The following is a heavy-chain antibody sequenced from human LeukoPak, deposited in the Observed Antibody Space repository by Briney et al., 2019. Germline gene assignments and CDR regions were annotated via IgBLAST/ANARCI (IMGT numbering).Heavy chain of an antibody. CDR1: GFTFDDYG. CDR2: INWNGGST. D-gene: IGHD5-12*01. J-gene: IGHJ4*02. Sequence: GGSVRLLCAACGFTFDDYGMIWVRQAPGKGLEGVSGINWNGGSTGYADSVKGRFTISRDNAKNSLYLQMNSLRDEDRSLYYCARGWWLPVDYWGQGTLVTVSS. CDR3: ARGWWLPVDY. V-gene: IGHV3-20*04.